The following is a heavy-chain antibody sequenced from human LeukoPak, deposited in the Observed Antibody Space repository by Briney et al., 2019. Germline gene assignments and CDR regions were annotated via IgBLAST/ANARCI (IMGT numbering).Heavy chain of an antibody. CDR2: IYTSGST. J-gene: IGHJ6*03. CDR3: ARDGVLGYSGSGSTRYYYYYLDV. Sequence: SQTLSLTCTVSGGSISSGSYYWSWIRQPAGKGLEWIGRIYTSGSTNYNPSLKSRVTISVDTSKNQFSLKLSYMTAADTAVYYCARDGVLGYSGSGSTRYYYYYLDVWGKGTTVTVSS. D-gene: IGHD3-10*01. V-gene: IGHV4-61*02. CDR1: GGSISSGSYY.